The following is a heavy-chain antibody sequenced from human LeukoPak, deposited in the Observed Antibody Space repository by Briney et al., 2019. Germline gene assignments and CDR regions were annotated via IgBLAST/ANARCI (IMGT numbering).Heavy chain of an antibody. CDR3: ARERSSYGAFEI. V-gene: IGHV4-34*01. J-gene: IGHJ3*02. Sequence: PSETLSLICAVYGGSFSGYYWSWIRQPPGKGLEWIGEINHSGSTNYNPSLKSRVIISVDTSKNQFSLKLSSVTAADTAVYYCARERSSYGAFEIWGQGTMVTVSS. CDR1: GGSFSGYY. CDR2: INHSGST. D-gene: IGHD5-18*01.